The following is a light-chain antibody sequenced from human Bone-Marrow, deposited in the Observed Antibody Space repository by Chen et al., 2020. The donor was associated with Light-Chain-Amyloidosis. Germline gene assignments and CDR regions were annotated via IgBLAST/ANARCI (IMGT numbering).Light chain of an antibody. CDR2: DDS. Sequence: SYVLTQPSSVSVAPGQTATIACGGNNIGSTSVHWYQQTPGQARLLVVYDDSDRPSGIPERLSGSNSGNTATLTISRVEAGGEADYYCQVWDRSSDRPVFGGGTKLTVL. CDR1: NIGSTS. CDR3: QVWDRSSDRPV. J-gene: IGLJ3*02. V-gene: IGLV3-21*02.